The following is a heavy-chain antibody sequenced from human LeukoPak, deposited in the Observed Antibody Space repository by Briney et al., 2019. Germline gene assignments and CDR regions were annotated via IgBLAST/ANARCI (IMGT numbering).Heavy chain of an antibody. CDR2: IKSKTDGETT. CDR3: TTDLGTYYHGSQRLIPIDY. V-gene: IGHV3-15*01. J-gene: IGHJ4*02. Sequence: GGSLRLSCAASGFTFSSYAMNWVRQALGKGLEWIGRIKSKTDGETTNYAEPVRGRFTISSDDSKSAVYLQMNSLKIEDTAVYYCTTDLGTYYHGSQRLIPIDYWGQGTLVTVSS. D-gene: IGHD3-10*01. CDR1: GFTFSSYA.